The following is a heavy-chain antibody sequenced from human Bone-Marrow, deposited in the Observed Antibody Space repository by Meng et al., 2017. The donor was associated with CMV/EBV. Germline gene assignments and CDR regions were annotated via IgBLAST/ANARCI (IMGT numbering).Heavy chain of an antibody. V-gene: IGHV3-15*01. Sequence: GESLKISCAASGFTFSSYWMHWVRQAPGKGLEWVGRIKTKTDGGTTDYAAPVKGRFTLSRDDSKNTLYLQMNSLKTEDTAVYYCSTTTYYDVWSGYFGFDYWGQGTLVTVSS. CDR2: IKTKTDGGTT. J-gene: IGHJ4*02. CDR3: STTTYYDVWSGYFGFDY. CDR1: GFTFSSYW. D-gene: IGHD3-3*01.